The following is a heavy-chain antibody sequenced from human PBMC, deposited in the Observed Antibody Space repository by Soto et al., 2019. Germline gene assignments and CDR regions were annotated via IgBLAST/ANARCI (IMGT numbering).Heavy chain of an antibody. CDR2: IYPGDSDT. CDR3: ARRPSGYYDSSGYYFASDAFDI. D-gene: IGHD3-22*01. J-gene: IGHJ3*02. CDR1: GYSFTSYW. V-gene: IGHV5-51*01. Sequence: PGESLKISCKGSGYSFTSYWIGWVRQMPGKGLEWMGIIYPGDSDTRHSPSFQGQVTISADKSISTAYLQWSSLKASDTAMYYCARRPSGYYDSSGYYFASDAFDIWGQGTMVTVSS.